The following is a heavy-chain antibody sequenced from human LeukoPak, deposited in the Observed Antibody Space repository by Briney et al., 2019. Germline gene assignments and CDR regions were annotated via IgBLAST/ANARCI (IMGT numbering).Heavy chain of an antibody. Sequence: SETLSLTCTVSGGSISSYYWSWIRQPAGKGLEWIGRIYTSGSTNYNPSLKSRVTMSVDTSKNQFSLKLSSVTAANTAVYYCAREVGYCSSTSCYTSYYHYYMDVWGKGTTVTVSS. J-gene: IGHJ6*03. CDR1: GGSISSYY. CDR3: AREVGYCSSTSCYTSYYHYYMDV. CDR2: IYTSGST. D-gene: IGHD2-2*02. V-gene: IGHV4-4*07.